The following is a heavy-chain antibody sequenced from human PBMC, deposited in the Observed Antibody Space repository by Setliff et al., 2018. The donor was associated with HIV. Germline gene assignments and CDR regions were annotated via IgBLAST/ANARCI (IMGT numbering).Heavy chain of an antibody. Sequence: ASVKVSCKVSGYTLAELTMHWVRQAPGKGLEWMGGFDPEDGETIYAQKFQGRVSMTEEKSTDTAYMELSSLRSDDTAVYYCATFYNSGSLTSFDYWGQGTVVTVSS. CDR3: ATFYNSGSLTSFDY. J-gene: IGHJ4*02. CDR2: FDPEDGET. D-gene: IGHD3-10*01. CDR1: GYTLAELT. V-gene: IGHV1-24*01.